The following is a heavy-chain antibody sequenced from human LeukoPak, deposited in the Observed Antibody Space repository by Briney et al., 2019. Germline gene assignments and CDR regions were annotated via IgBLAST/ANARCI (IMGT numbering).Heavy chain of an antibody. V-gene: IGHV3-74*01. J-gene: IGHJ5*02. CDR1: GFSFTDFY. CDR3: ARDGSGGLDP. D-gene: IGHD2-15*01. Sequence: GGSLRLSCAASGFSFTDFYIHWVRQAPGKGLVWVSRIDDEGRSKSYADFLKGRFAISRDDARKMVYLEMNSLRPEDTAVYYCARDGSGGLDPWGQGTLVTVSS. CDR2: IDDEGRSK.